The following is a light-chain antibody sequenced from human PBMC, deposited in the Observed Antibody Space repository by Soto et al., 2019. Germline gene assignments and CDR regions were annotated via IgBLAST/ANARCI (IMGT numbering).Light chain of an antibody. CDR2: AAS. CDR1: QGINNY. J-gene: IGKJ3*01. V-gene: IGKV1-27*01. Sequence: DIPMTQSPSSLSASVGDRVTITCRASQGINNYVAWYQQKPGKPPKLLIYAASTLQSGVPSRFSGSGSGTDFTLTSNSLQPEDVATYSCQKYSSVPVFGPGTKVEIK. CDR3: QKYSSVPV.